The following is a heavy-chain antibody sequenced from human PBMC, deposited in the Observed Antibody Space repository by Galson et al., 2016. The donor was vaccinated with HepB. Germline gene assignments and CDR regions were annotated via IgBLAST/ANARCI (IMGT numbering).Heavy chain of an antibody. CDR2: ISGSGAST. D-gene: IGHD2-2*02. V-gene: IGHV3-23*01. CDR3: ARGRTPRCNSAFDI. Sequence: SLRLSCAASGLTFKNHWMSWVRQAPGKGLEWVSVISGSGASTYYADSVKGRFTISRDNSKNTLYLQVNSLRVEDTAIYYCARGRTPRCNSAFDIWGQGTMVTVSS. CDR1: GLTFKNHW. J-gene: IGHJ3*02.